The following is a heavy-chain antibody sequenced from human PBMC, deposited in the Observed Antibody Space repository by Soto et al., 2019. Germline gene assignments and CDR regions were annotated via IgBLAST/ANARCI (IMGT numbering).Heavy chain of an antibody. Sequence: SETLSLTCAVYGGSFSGYYWSWIRQPPGKGLEWIGEINHSGSTNYNPSLKSRVTISVDTSKNQFSLKLSSVTAADTAVYYCARAQRWLQPRQLDYWGQGTLVTVSS. CDR3: ARAQRWLQPRQLDY. CDR1: GGSFSGYY. D-gene: IGHD5-12*01. J-gene: IGHJ4*02. V-gene: IGHV4-34*01. CDR2: INHSGST.